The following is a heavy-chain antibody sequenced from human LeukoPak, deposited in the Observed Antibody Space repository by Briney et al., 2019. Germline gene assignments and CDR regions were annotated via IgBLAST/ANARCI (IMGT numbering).Heavy chain of an antibody. CDR2: IRYDGSNK. CDR3: AKVTKPSYYYYIDV. J-gene: IGHJ6*03. CDR1: GFTFSSYG. Sequence: GGSLRLSCAASGFTFSSYGMHWVRQAPGKGLEWVAFIRYDGSNKYYADSVKGRFTISRDNSKNTLYLQTNSLRVEDTAVYYCAKVTKPSYYYYIDVWGKGTTVTISS. D-gene: IGHD4-11*01. V-gene: IGHV3-30*02.